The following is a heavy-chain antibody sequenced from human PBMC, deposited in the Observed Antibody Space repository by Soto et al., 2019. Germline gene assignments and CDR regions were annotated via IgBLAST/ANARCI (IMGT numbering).Heavy chain of an antibody. CDR3: ARVDISTGMVY. CDR1: GFTLSASW. J-gene: IGHJ4*02. V-gene: IGHV3-74*01. D-gene: IGHD3-3*02. Sequence: GGSLRLSCAASGFTLSASWMHWVRQAPGKGLVWVSRINTDGSITSYADSVKGRFTNSKDNAKNTLYLQMNSLRAEDTAVYYCARVDISTGMVYWGQGTMVTVSS. CDR2: INTDGSIT.